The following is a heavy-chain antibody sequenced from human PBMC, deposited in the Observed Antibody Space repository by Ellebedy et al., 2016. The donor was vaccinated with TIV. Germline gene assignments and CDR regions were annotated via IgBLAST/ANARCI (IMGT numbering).Heavy chain of an antibody. CDR2: IFHSGST. CDR3: AREARDLYSESYYAFAR. V-gene: IGHV4-38-2*02. D-gene: IGHD1-26*01. J-gene: IGHJ4*02. Sequence: SETLSLXXTVSGYSISSGYYWGWVRQPPGKGPEWIGEIFHSGSTNYNPSLKSRVTISVDKSKNQFSLKLTSVTAADTAVYYCAREARDLYSESYYAFARWGQGTLVTVSS. CDR1: GYSISSGYY.